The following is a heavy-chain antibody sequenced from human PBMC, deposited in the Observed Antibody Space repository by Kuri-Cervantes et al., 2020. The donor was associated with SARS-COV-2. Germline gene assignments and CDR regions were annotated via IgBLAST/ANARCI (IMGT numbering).Heavy chain of an antibody. CDR3: ARSGWSKKHGYYYYYGMDV. J-gene: IGHJ6*01. CDR1: GYTFTSYD. D-gene: IGHD2-15*01. V-gene: IGHV1-8*01. Sequence: ASVKVSCKASGYTFTSYDINWVRQATGQGLEWMGWMNPNSGNTGYAQKFQGRVTMTRNTSISTAYMELSSLRSEDTAVYYCARSGWSKKHGYYYYYGMDVWGQGTTVTSYS. CDR2: MNPNSGNT.